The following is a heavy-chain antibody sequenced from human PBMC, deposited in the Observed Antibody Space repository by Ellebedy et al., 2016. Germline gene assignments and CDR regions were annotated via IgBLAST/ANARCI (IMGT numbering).Heavy chain of an antibody. V-gene: IGHV1-2*04. J-gene: IGHJ6*02. CDR1: RYTFTGYY. D-gene: IGHD6-6*01. CDR3: AREPSSVPYYYGMDV. Sequence: ASVKVSXKASRYTFTGYYMHWVRQAPGQGLEWMGWINPNSGGTNYAQKFQGWVTMTRDTSISTAYMELSRLRSDDTAVYYCAREPSSVPYYYGMDVWGQGTTVTVSS. CDR2: INPNSGGT.